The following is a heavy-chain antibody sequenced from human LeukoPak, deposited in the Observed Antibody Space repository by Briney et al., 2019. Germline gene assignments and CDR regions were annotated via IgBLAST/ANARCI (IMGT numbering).Heavy chain of an antibody. CDR3: AKGPEQWLVRKEFDY. Sequence: GGSLRLSCVASGFAFSSYAMSWVRQAPGKGLEWVSAISDSGTYPYYADSVKGRFTISRDNSKNTLYLQMNSLRAEDTAVYYCAKGPEQWLVRKEFDYWGQGTLVTVSS. D-gene: IGHD6-19*01. CDR1: GFAFSSYA. V-gene: IGHV3-23*01. J-gene: IGHJ4*02. CDR2: ISDSGTYP.